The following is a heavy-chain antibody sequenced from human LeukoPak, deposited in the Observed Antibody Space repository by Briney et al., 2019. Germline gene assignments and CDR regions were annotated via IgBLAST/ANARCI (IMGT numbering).Heavy chain of an antibody. CDR2: IYPGDSDT. CDR1: GYSFTSYW. CDR3: ARQGDYVFPTNLGNWFDP. J-gene: IGHJ5*02. V-gene: IGHV5-51*01. Sequence: GESLKISCKGSGYSFTSYWIGWVRQMPGKGLEWMGIIYPGDSDTRYSPSFQGQVTISADKSISTAYLQWSSLKASDTAMYYCARQGDYVFPTNLGNWFDPWGQGTLVTVSS. D-gene: IGHD4-17*01.